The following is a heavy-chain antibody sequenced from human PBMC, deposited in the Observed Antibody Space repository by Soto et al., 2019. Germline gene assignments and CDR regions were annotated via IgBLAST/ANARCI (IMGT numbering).Heavy chain of an antibody. D-gene: IGHD4-4*01. CDR3: ARAERPHDYSKFDY. CDR2: IYNGIT. V-gene: IGHV4-39*02. Sequence: QLQLQESGPGLVRPSGTVSLTCSVSGVSLSSTSYYWGWIRQPPGKRPEWIGSIYNGITYYNPSLKSRVTKSEDTSKNQFSLKLTSVTAADTAVFYCARAERPHDYSKFDYWGRGMLVTVSS. CDR1: GVSLSSTSYY. J-gene: IGHJ4*01.